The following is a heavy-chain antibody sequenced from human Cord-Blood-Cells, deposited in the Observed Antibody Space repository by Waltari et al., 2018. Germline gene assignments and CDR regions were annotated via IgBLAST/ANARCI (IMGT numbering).Heavy chain of an antibody. Sequence: QVQLQQWGAGLLKPSETLSLPCAVYGGSFSGYYWRLIRQPPGKGLEWIGEINHSGSTNYNPSLKSRVTISVDTSKNQFSLKLSSVTAADTAVYYCARHDPLGYCSGGSCHYFDYWGQGTLVTVSS. D-gene: IGHD2-15*01. J-gene: IGHJ4*02. CDR1: GGSFSGYY. V-gene: IGHV4-34*01. CDR3: ARHDPLGYCSGGSCHYFDY. CDR2: INHSGST.